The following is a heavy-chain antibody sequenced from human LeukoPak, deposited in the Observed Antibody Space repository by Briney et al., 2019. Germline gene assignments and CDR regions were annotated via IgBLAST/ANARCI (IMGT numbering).Heavy chain of an antibody. CDR3: AKTYSSSWLHYFDY. J-gene: IGHJ4*02. CDR1: GYSFTSYW. D-gene: IGHD6-13*01. V-gene: IGHV5-51*01. CDR2: IFPGDSDT. Sequence: RGESLKISCKGSGYSFTSYWIGWVRQMPGKGLEWMGIIFPGDSDTRYSPSFQGQVTISADTSISTAYLQWSTLKASDTAIYYCAKTYSSSWLHYFDYWGQGTLVTVSS.